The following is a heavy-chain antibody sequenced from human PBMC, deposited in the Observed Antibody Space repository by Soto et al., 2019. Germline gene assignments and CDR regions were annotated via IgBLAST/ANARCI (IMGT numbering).Heavy chain of an antibody. CDR2: ISYDGSNK. J-gene: IGHJ6*02. Sequence: AGGSLRLSCAASGFTFSSYGMHWVRQAPGKGLEWVAVISYDGSNKYYADSVKGRFTISRDNSKNTLYLQMNSLRAEDTAVYYCAKDGDSGYDHYYYGMDVWGQGTTVTVSS. CDR1: GFTFSSYG. D-gene: IGHD5-12*01. V-gene: IGHV3-30*18. CDR3: AKDGDSGYDHYYYGMDV.